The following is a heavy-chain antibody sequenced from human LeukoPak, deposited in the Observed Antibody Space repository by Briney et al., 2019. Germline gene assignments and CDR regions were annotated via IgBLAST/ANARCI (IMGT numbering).Heavy chain of an antibody. CDR2: INGDGSST. J-gene: IGHJ2*01. D-gene: IGHD2-15*01. V-gene: IGHV3-74*01. Sequence: HPGGSLRLSCAASGFTFSSDWMHWVRQAPGKGLVWVSRINGDGSSTSYADSVKGRFTFSRDNANNTLYLQMNSLRAEDTAVYYCVREGRDHWHFDLWGRGTLVTVSS. CDR1: GFTFSSDW. CDR3: VREGRDHWHFDL.